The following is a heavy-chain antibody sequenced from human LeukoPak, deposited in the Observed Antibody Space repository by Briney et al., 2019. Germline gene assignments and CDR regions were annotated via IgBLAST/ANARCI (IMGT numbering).Heavy chain of an antibody. D-gene: IGHD2-15*01. V-gene: IGHV3-23*01. Sequence: GGSLRLSCAASGFTFKNFALSWVRQAPGKGLEWVSAISGNGGDTYYTDSVKGRFTVSRDTSKNTLYLQMNSLRAEDTAVYYCAKVGGSLRAETPPYFDYWGQGTLVTVSS. CDR3: AKVGGSLRAETPPYFDY. CDR1: GFTFKNFA. J-gene: IGHJ4*02. CDR2: ISGNGGDT.